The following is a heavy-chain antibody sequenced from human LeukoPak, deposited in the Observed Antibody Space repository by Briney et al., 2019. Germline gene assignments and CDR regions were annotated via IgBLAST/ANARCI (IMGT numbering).Heavy chain of an antibody. J-gene: IGHJ4*02. V-gene: IGHV4-34*01. CDR1: GGSFSGYY. CDR2: INHSGST. CDR3: ARSWADYGFDY. Sequence: SETLSLTCAVYGGSFSGYYWSWIRQPPGKGLEWIGEINHSGSTNYNPSLKSRVTISVDTSKNQFSLKPSSVTAADTAVYYCARSWADYGFDYWGQGTLVTVSS. D-gene: IGHD4-17*01.